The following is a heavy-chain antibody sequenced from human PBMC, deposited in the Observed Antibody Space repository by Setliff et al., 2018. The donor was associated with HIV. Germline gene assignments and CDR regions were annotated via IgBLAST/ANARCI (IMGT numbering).Heavy chain of an antibody. V-gene: IGHV1-69*05. Sequence: GASVKVSCKASGGTFSSYGISWVRQAPGQGLGWMGGIVPLFGTANYAQKFQGRVTITTDESTRTAYMEVRSLRSEDTAVYYCARSTVTTDYYYYMDVWGKGTTVTVSS. CDR2: IVPLFGTA. J-gene: IGHJ6*03. CDR3: ARSTVTTDYYYYMDV. CDR1: GGTFSSYG. D-gene: IGHD4-17*01.